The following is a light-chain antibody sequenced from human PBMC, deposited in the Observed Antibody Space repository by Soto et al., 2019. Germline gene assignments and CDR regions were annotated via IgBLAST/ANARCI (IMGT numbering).Light chain of an antibody. V-gene: IGKV1-39*01. J-gene: IGKJ1*01. Sequence: DIQMTQSPSSLSASVGDRVTITCRASQTISTYLNWYQQKPGKAPKLLIYAASSLQSGVPSRFSGSGSGTDFTLTISSLQLEDFATYYCQQGYSTPTAFGQGTKV. CDR1: QTISTY. CDR3: QQGYSTPTA. CDR2: AAS.